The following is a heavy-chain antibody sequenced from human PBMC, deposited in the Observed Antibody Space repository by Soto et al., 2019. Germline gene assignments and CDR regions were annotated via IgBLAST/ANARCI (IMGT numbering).Heavy chain of an antibody. D-gene: IGHD3-3*01. V-gene: IGHV5-51*01. CDR1: GYSFTNYW. Sequence: GESVKISCKGSGYSFTNYWIGWVRQMPGKGLEWMGMIYPDDSDTKYSPSFQGQVTFSADKSINTAYLQWSSLKASDTAIYYCARLEWLSLAAWFDPWGQGTLVTVSS. CDR3: ARLEWLSLAAWFDP. CDR2: IYPDDSDT. J-gene: IGHJ5*02.